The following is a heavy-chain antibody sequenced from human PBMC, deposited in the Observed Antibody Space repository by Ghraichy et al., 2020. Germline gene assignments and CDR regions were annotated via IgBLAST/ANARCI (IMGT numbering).Heavy chain of an antibody. V-gene: IGHV3-74*01. CDR1: GFTFSDYW. CDR2: INRDGSST. Sequence: GSLRLSCAASGFTFSDYWMHWVRQAPGKGLVWVSRINRDGSSTSYVDSVKGRFTISRDNARNTLYLKMNSLRAEDTAVYYCVRWGRYDFWSGYHPAGYWGQGTLVTVSS. CDR3: VRWGRYDFWSGYHPAGY. J-gene: IGHJ4*02. D-gene: IGHD3-3*01.